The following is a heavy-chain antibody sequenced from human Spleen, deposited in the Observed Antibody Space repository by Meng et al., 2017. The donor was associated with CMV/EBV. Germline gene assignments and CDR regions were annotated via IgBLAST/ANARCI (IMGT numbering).Heavy chain of an antibody. J-gene: IGHJ3*02. CDR2: INHSGST. V-gene: IGHV4-34*01. CDR3: ARPGAPGPYCSSTSCYLPEFDI. CDR1: YS. Sequence: YSWSWIRQPPGKGLEWIGEINHSGSTNYNPSLKSRVTISVDTSKNQFSLKLSSVTAADTAVYYCARPGAPGPYCSSTSCYLPEFDIWGQGTMVTVSS. D-gene: IGHD2-2*01.